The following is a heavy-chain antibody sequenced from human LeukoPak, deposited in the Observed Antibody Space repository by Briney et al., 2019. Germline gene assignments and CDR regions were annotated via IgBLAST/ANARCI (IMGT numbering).Heavy chain of an antibody. CDR2: ISYDGSNK. Sequence: GGSLRLSYAASGFTFSSYAMHWVRQAPGKGLEWVAVISYDGSNKYYADSVKGRFTISRDNSKNTLYLQMNSLRAEDTAVYYCARAPFVGTMVRGPTRDWGQGTLVTVSS. V-gene: IGHV3-30-3*01. D-gene: IGHD3-10*01. CDR3: ARAPFVGTMVRGPTRD. CDR1: GFTFSSYA. J-gene: IGHJ4*02.